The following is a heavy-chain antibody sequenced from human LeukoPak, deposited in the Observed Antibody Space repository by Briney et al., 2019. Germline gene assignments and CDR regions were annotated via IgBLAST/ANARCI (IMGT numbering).Heavy chain of an antibody. CDR2: IYHSGST. V-gene: IGHV4-4*02. CDR3: ARDFSLHRQRLRFFDY. CDR1: GGSISSSYW. J-gene: IGHJ4*02. D-gene: IGHD3-3*01. Sequence: SGTLSLTYGVSGGSISSSYWWSWVCQSPGKGLEWIGEIYHSGSTNYNPSLKSRVTISVDTSKNQFFLNLTSVTAADTAVYYCARDFSLHRQRLRFFDYWGQGTLVTISS.